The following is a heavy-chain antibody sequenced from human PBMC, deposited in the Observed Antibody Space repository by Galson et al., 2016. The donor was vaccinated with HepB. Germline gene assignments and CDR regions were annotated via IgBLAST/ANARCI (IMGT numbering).Heavy chain of an antibody. D-gene: IGHD3-16*01. J-gene: IGHJ6*03. CDR1: GYSFISYG. CDR3: ARGVGGVGDYSEGYYYHYYMDV. V-gene: IGHV1-18*01. Sequence: SVKVSCKASGYSFISYGISWVRQARGQGLEWMGWISAYNGKTDFARKFQGRVTMTTDTSTNTALMDLRSLKSDDTAVYYCARGVGGVGDYSEGYYYHYYMDVWGTGTTVTVTS. CDR2: ISAYNGKT.